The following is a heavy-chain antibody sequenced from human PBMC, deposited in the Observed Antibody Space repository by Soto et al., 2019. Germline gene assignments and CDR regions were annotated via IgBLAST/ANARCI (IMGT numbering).Heavy chain of an antibody. CDR3: ARHGVSWELH. V-gene: IGHV4-39*01. D-gene: IGHD1-26*01. Sequence: QLQLQESGPGLVKPSETLSLTCTVSGGSISSSSYYWGWIRQPPGKGLEWIGGIYYSGSTYYNPSLKSRVTISVDTSKNQFALKLSFVTAADTAVYYCARHGVSWELHWGQGTLVTVSS. CDR1: GGSISSSSYY. J-gene: IGHJ4*02. CDR2: IYYSGST.